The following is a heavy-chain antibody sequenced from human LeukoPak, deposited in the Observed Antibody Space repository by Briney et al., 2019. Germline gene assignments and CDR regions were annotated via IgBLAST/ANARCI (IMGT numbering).Heavy chain of an antibody. CDR2: IYYSGST. Sequence: PSETLSLTCTVSGGSISSYYWSWIRQPPGKGLEWIGYIYYSGSTNYNPSLKSRVTISVDTSKNQFSLKLTSVTAADTAVYYCAREVGRIAVTWGQGTLATVSS. CDR1: GGSISSYY. CDR3: AREVGRIAVT. D-gene: IGHD6-19*01. J-gene: IGHJ4*02. V-gene: IGHV4-59*12.